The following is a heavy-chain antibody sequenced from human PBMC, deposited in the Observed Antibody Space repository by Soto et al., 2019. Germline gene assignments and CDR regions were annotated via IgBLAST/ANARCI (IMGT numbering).Heavy chain of an antibody. Sequence: GGSLRLSCAASGFTFSSYGMHWVRQAPGKGLEWVAVISYDGSNKYYADSVKGRFTISRDNSKNTLYLQMNSLRAEDTAVYYCAKDFDSSGYMDYWGQGTLVTVSS. V-gene: IGHV3-30*18. CDR2: ISYDGSNK. J-gene: IGHJ4*02. CDR1: GFTFSSYG. D-gene: IGHD3-22*01. CDR3: AKDFDSSGYMDY.